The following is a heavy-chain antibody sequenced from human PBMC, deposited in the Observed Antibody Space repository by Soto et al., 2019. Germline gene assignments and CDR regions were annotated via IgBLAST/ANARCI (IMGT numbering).Heavy chain of an antibody. CDR1: GYTFTGYY. CDR2: INPNSGGT. V-gene: IGHV1-2*04. J-gene: IGHJ6*02. CDR3: AREVLPGYCISTSCYLDYYYYGMDV. Sequence: ASVKVSCKASGYTFTGYYMHWVRQAPGQGLEWMGWINPNSGGTNYAQKFQGWVTMTRDTSISTAYMELSRLRSDDTAVYYCAREVLPGYCISTSCYLDYYYYGMDVWGQGTTVTVS. D-gene: IGHD2-2*01.